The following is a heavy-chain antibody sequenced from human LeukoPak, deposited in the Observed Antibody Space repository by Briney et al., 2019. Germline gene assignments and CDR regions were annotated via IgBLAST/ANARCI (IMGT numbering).Heavy chain of an antibody. CDR2: MNPNSGNT. CDR1: GYTFISYD. D-gene: IGHD3-22*01. CDR3: ARIPYYYDSSGYYP. V-gene: IGHV1-8*01. Sequence: GSVKVSCKASGYTFISYDINWVRQATGQGLEWMGWMNPNSGNTGYAQKFQGRVTMTRNTSISTAYMELSSLRSEDTAIYYCARIPYYYDSSGYYPWGQGTLVTVSS. J-gene: IGHJ5*02.